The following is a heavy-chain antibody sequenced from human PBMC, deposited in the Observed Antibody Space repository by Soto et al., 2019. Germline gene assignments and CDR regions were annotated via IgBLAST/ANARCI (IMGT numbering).Heavy chain of an antibody. CDR3: ASLMSSGYYYGMDV. D-gene: IGHD3-10*01. J-gene: IGHJ6*02. Sequence: QVQLVQSGAEVKKPGSSVKVSCKASGGTFSSYTISWVRQAPGQGLEWMGRIIPILGIANYAQKFQGRVTITADKSTSTAYMELRSLRSADTAVYYCASLMSSGYYYGMDVWGQGTTVTVSS. CDR2: IIPILGIA. CDR1: GGTFSSYT. V-gene: IGHV1-69*02.